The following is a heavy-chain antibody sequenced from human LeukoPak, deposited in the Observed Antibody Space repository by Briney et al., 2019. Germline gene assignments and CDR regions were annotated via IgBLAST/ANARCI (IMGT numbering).Heavy chain of an antibody. V-gene: IGHV4-59*01. Sequence: SETLSLTCTVSGGSLSNYYWSWIRQPPGKGLEWIGYIYYTGSTNYNPSLKSRVTVSVDTSKNQFSLKLGSVTAADTAVYYCARAVRDDFWSGYFYWGQGTLVTVSS. CDR3: ARAVRDDFWSGYFY. CDR2: IYYTGST. J-gene: IGHJ4*02. D-gene: IGHD3-3*01. CDR1: GGSLSNYY.